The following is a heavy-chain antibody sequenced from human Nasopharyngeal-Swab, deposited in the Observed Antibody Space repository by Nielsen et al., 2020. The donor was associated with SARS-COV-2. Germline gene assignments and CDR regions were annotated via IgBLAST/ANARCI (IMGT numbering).Heavy chain of an antibody. J-gene: IGHJ5*02. D-gene: IGHD3-10*01. CDR3: ARHSGRALFP. Sequence: GGSLSLSCKVSGYSSTSYWISWVRQMPGKGLEWIGRIYPSDSYTNYSPSFQGHVTISADKSISTAYLQWSSLKASDTAMYYCARHSGRALFPWGQGTLVTVSS. CDR1: GYSSTSYW. V-gene: IGHV5-10-1*01. CDR2: IYPSDSYT.